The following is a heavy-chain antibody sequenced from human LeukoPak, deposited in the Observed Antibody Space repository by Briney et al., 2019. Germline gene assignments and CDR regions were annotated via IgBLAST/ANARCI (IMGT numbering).Heavy chain of an antibody. Sequence: ASVKVSCKASGYTFTGYYMHWVRQAPGQGLEWMGWINPNSGGTNYAQKFQGRVTMTRDTSISTAYMELSRLRSDDTAVYYCARSQNYYDSSGYYWEIDYWGQGTLVTVSS. D-gene: IGHD3-22*01. V-gene: IGHV1-2*02. J-gene: IGHJ4*02. CDR3: ARSQNYYDSSGYYWEIDY. CDR2: INPNSGGT. CDR1: GYTFTGYY.